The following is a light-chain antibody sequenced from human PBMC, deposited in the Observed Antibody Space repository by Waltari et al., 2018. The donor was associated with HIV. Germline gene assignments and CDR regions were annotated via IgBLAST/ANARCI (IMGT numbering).Light chain of an antibody. V-gene: IGLV2-23*01. CDR2: EGI. CDR1: SSDVGNYTL. Sequence: QSALTQPASVTGYTGQSITIYCTGTSSDVGNYTLVTGYQQHPGKAPKNIIYEGIKRPSGVSNRISGSKSANTASLTISGLQAEDEADYYCCSYGGSSNWLFGGGTKLTVL. CDR3: CSYGGSSNWL. J-gene: IGLJ2*01.